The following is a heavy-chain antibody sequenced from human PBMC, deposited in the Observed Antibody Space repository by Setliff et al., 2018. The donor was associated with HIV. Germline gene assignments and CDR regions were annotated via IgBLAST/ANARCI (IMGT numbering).Heavy chain of an antibody. V-gene: IGHV4-59*12. Sequence: SETLSLTCAVSGDSLSNYYWSWIRQPPGKGLEWIGYVHSTGSTNYNPSLKSRVAISVDTSKNQFSLKLSSVTAADTAVYYCARDGPHCITSSCPGAWFDPWGQGTLVTVSS. CDR3: ARDGPHCITSSCPGAWFDP. CDR1: GDSLSNYY. D-gene: IGHD2-2*01. CDR2: VHSTGST. J-gene: IGHJ5*02.